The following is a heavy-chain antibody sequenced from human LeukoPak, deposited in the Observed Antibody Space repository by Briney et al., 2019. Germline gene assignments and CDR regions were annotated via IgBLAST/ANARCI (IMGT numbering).Heavy chain of an antibody. Sequence: GGSLRLSCVASGFTFSNYWMTWVRQAPGKGLEWVANIRADGSRTYYVDSAKGRFTISRDNAKNSLYLQLTSLSADDTALYYCAREPRSERGYSYGYFDYWGQGTLVTVSS. CDR3: AREPRSERGYSYGYFDY. V-gene: IGHV3-7*01. CDR1: GFTFSNYW. J-gene: IGHJ4*02. CDR2: IRADGSRT. D-gene: IGHD5-18*01.